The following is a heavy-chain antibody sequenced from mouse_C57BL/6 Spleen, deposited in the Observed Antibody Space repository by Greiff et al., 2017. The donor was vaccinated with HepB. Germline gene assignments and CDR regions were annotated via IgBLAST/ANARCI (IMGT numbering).Heavy chain of an antibody. CDR1: GYAFSSSW. V-gene: IGHV1-82*01. CDR2: IYPGDGDT. CDR3: AIITTVVGSFDY. J-gene: IGHJ2*01. D-gene: IGHD1-1*01. Sequence: VQLQQSGPELVKPGASVKISCKASGYAFSSSWMNWVKQRPGKGLEWIGRIYPGDGDTNYNGKFKGKATLTADKSSSTAYMQLSSLTSEDSAVYFCAIITTVVGSFDYWGQGTTLTVSS.